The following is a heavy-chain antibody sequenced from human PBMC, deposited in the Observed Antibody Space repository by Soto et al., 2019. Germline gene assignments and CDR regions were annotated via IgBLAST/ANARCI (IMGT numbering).Heavy chain of an antibody. Sequence: SLRLSCTASGFTFGDYAMSWVRQAPGKGLEWVGFIRSKAYGGTTEYAASVKGRFTISRDDSKSIAYLQMNSLKTEDTAVYYCTRDALYCSSTSCYFGPLDYWGQGTLVTVSS. CDR1: GFTFGDYA. CDR2: IRSKAYGGTT. CDR3: TRDALYCSSTSCYFGPLDY. V-gene: IGHV3-49*04. D-gene: IGHD2-2*01. J-gene: IGHJ4*02.